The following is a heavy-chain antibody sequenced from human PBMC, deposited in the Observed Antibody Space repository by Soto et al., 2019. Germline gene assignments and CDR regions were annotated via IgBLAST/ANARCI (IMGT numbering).Heavy chain of an antibody. J-gene: IGHJ4*02. CDR3: ARDNYDILTGYYFAY. Sequence: QVQLVQSGAEVKKPGSSVKVSCKASGGTFSSYTISWVRQAPGQGLEWMGRIIPILGIANYAQKFQGRVTITADKSTSTAYMELSSLRSEDTAVYYCARDNYDILTGYYFAYWGQGTLVTVSS. V-gene: IGHV1-69*08. D-gene: IGHD3-9*01. CDR2: IIPILGIA. CDR1: GGTFSSYT.